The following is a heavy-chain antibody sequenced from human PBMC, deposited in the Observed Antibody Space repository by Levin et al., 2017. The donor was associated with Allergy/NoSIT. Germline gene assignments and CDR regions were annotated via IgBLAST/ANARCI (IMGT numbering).Heavy chain of an antibody. CDR1: GFTFSNNW. J-gene: IGHJ4*02. Sequence: GGSLRLSCAASGFTFSNNWMDWVRQAPGKGLEWVANIKQDGSEKYYVDSVKGRFTISRDNGKNSLYLQMNSLRAEDTAVYYCARDKGYCSGGSCYSVLDYWGQGILVTVSS. CDR2: IKQDGSEK. CDR3: ARDKGYCSGGSCYSVLDY. D-gene: IGHD2-15*01. V-gene: IGHV3-7*01.